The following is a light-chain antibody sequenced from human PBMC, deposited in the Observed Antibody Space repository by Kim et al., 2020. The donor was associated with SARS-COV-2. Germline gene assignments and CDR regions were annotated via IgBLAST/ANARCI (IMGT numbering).Light chain of an antibody. Sequence: VSPGESATLSCSASQSVNSHLAWYQQQPGQVPRLLIYYASTRATGIPARFSGSGSGTEFILTISSLQSEDFAVYYCQQYDSWPRTFGQGTKVDIK. V-gene: IGKV3-15*01. CDR3: QQYDSWPRT. CDR1: QSVNSH. J-gene: IGKJ1*01. CDR2: YAS.